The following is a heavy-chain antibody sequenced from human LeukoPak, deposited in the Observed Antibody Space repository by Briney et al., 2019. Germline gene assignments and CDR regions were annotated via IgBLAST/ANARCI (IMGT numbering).Heavy chain of an antibody. Sequence: HPGGSLRLSCAASGFTFSSYSMNWVRQAPGKGLEWVSYISSSSSTIYYADSVKGRFTISRDNAKNSLYLQMNSLRAEDTAVYYCARDQVIAARRVYYYYMDVWGKGTTVTVSS. CDR2: ISSSSSTI. V-gene: IGHV3-48*01. CDR1: GFTFSSYS. D-gene: IGHD6-6*01. CDR3: ARDQVIAARRVYYYYMDV. J-gene: IGHJ6*03.